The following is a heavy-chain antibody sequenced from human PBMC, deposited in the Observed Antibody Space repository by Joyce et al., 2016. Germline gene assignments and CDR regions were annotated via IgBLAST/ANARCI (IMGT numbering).Heavy chain of an antibody. CDR2: IGPGESDT. CDR3: ARRKIAVAGGVFDL. J-gene: IGHJ2*01. CDR1: GYSFTNYW. D-gene: IGHD6-19*01. Sequence: EVQLVQSGAEVKKPGESLKISCKASGYSFTNYWIGWVRQMPGKGLEWMVFIGPGESDTGCSPSFQGQVTISADRSIATAYRQGSGLKASDTAMYYCARRKIAVAGGVFDLWGRGTLVTVSS. V-gene: IGHV5-51*01.